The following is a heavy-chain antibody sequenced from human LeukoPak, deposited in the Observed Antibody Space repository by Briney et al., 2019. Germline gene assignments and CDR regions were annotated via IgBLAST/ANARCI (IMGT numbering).Heavy chain of an antibody. J-gene: IGHJ4*02. Sequence: PGGSLRLSCAASGFTFNRYAIHWVRQAPGKGLEWMTVIASDGNDQHYADSVKGRFTISRDNSKNTVFLQMNSLRIEDTAVYYCAKDFDQGGADYYFSHWGQGTLVTVSS. CDR2: IASDGNDQ. V-gene: IGHV3-30-3*01. CDR1: GFTFNRYA. D-gene: IGHD3-9*01. CDR3: AKDFDQGGADYYFSH.